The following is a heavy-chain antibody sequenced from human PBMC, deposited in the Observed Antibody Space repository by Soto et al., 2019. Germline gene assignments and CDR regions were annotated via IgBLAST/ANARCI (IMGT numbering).Heavy chain of an antibody. CDR1: GYTFIGNY. J-gene: IGHJ4*02. V-gene: IGHV1-2*02. CDR3: ARGACSSSNCYTLDY. D-gene: IGHD2-2*02. Sequence: QVQLVQSGAEVKKPGASVKVSCKASGYTFIGNYIHWVRQAPGQGLAWMGWSNPNIGATDYSQKFQGRVTMTRDTSISTAYMELSRLTSDDTAVYYCARGACSSSNCYTLDYWGQGTLVTVSS. CDR2: SNPNIGAT.